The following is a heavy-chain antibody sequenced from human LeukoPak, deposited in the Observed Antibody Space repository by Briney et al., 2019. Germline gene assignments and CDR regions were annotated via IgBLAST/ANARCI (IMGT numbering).Heavy chain of an antibody. Sequence: SETLSLTCTVSGGSISSGGYYWSWIRQHPGKGLEWIGYIYYSGSTYYNPSLKSRVTISVGTSKNQFSLKLSSVTAADTAVYYCARVGELLGGSFDYWGQGTLVTVSS. D-gene: IGHD1-26*01. CDR1: GGSISSGGYY. CDR3: ARVGELLGGSFDY. J-gene: IGHJ4*02. V-gene: IGHV4-31*03. CDR2: IYYSGST.